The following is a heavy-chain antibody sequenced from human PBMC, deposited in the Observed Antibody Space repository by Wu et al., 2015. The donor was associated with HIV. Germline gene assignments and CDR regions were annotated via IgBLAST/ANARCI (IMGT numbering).Heavy chain of an antibody. CDR3: ARLTQYYYYGMDV. CDR1: GYTFSSYY. CDR2: INPSGGST. J-gene: IGHJ6*02. D-gene: IGHD3-9*01. V-gene: IGHV1-46*01. Sequence: QVQLVQSGAEVKKPGASVKVSCKASGYTFSSYYMHWVRQAPGQGLEWMGMINPSGGSTSYAQKFQGRVTMTRDTSTSTVYMELSNLRSEDSAVYYCARLTQYYYYGMDVWAKGPRSPSP.